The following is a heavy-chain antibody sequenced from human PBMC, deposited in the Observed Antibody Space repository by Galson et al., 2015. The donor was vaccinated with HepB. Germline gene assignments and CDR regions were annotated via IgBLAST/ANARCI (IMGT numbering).Heavy chain of an antibody. Sequence: ETLSLTCTVSGGSISSSSYYWGWIRQPPGKGLEWIGGIYYSGSTYYNPSLKSRVTISVDTSKNQFSLKLSSVTAADTAVYYCARHNLGIAVGLDYWGQGTLVTVSS. V-gene: IGHV4-39*01. CDR3: ARHNLGIAVGLDY. J-gene: IGHJ4*02. D-gene: IGHD6-19*01. CDR2: IYYSGST. CDR1: GGSISSSSYY.